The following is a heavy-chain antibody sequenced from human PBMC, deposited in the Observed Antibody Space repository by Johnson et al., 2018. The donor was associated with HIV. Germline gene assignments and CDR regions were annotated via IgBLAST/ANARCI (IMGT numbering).Heavy chain of an antibody. Sequence: VQLVESGGGLVQPGRSLRLSCAASGFTFDDYAMHWVRQAPGKGLEWVSGISWNSGSIGYADSVKGRFTISRDNAKNSLYLQMNSLRAEDTALYYFAKDMVVRENGAFDIWGQGTMVTVSS. J-gene: IGHJ3*02. D-gene: IGHD3-10*01. CDR1: GFTFDDYA. V-gene: IGHV3-9*01. CDR2: ISWNSGSI. CDR3: AKDMVVRENGAFDI.